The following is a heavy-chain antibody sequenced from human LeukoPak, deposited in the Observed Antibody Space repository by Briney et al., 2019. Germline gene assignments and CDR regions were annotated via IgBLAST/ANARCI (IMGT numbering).Heavy chain of an antibody. D-gene: IGHD2-2*01. CDR1: GYTFTSYY. CDR3: ARGGCSTTSCYHFDS. Sequence: GASVKVSCKASGYTFTSYYTHWVRQAPGQGLEWMGLINPSAGGTSYARKFQDRVTMTRDMSTTTVYLGLNSLRSGDTAVYYCARGGCSTTSCYHFDSWGQRTLVTVSS. J-gene: IGHJ4*02. V-gene: IGHV1-46*01. CDR2: INPSAGGT.